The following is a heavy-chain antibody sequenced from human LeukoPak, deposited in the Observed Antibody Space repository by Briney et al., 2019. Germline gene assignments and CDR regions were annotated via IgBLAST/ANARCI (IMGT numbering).Heavy chain of an antibody. D-gene: IGHD3/OR15-3a*01. CDR1: GYTFTSYY. CDR2: INPSGGST. J-gene: IGHJ1*01. Sequence: GASVKVSCKASGYTFTSYYMHWVRQAPGQGLEWMGIINPSGGSTSYAQKFQGRVTMTRDTSTSTVYMELSSLRSDDTAVYYCARGGLVYDFLTGYYAPGLEYFHHWGQGSLVIVSS. CDR3: ARGGLVYDFLTGYYAPGLEYFHH. V-gene: IGHV1-46*01.